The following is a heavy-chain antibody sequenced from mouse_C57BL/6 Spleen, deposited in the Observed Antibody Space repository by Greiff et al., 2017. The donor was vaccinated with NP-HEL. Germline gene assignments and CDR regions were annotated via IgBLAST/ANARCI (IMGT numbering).Heavy chain of an antibody. CDR3: ARYGYYGSSFDYFDY. CDR1: GYTFTSYW. J-gene: IGHJ2*01. CDR2: IDPSDSYT. Sequence: QVQLQQPGAELVMPGASVKLSCKASGYTFTSYWMHWVKQRPGQGLEWIGEIDPSDSYTNYNQKFKGKSTLTVDKSSSTAYMQLSSLTSEDSAGYYCARYGYYGSSFDYFDYWGQGTTLTVSS. V-gene: IGHV1-69*01. D-gene: IGHD1-1*01.